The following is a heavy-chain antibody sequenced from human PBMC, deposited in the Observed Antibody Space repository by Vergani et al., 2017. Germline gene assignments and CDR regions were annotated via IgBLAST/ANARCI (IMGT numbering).Heavy chain of an antibody. J-gene: IGHJ6*02. CDR1: GGSLSSYY. CDR2: IYYSGST. Sequence: QVQLPESGPGLVKPSETLSLTCTVSGGSLSSYYWSWIRQPPGKGLEWIGYIYYSGSTNYNPSLKSRVTISVDTSKNQFSLKLSSVTAADTAVYYCARSGWRYYYYGMDVWGQGTTVTVSS. CDR3: ARSGWRYYYYGMDV. V-gene: IGHV4-59*08. D-gene: IGHD5-24*01.